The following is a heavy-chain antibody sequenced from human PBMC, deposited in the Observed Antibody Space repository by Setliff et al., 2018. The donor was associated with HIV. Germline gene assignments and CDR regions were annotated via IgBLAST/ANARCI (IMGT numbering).Heavy chain of an antibody. Sequence: ASVKVSCKASGYTFSSDGISWVRQAPGQGLEWMGWSNAYNGNTSYIEKLQGRVTMTTDTSTSTAYMELRSLRSDDTAVYYCARDAPGNTESAPGYWGQGTLVTVAS. CDR1: GYTFSSDG. V-gene: IGHV1-18*01. CDR3: ARDAPGNTESAPGY. J-gene: IGHJ4*02. CDR2: SNAYNGNT. D-gene: IGHD1-7*01.